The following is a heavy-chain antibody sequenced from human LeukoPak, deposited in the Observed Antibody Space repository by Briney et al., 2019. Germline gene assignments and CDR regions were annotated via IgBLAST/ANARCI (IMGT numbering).Heavy chain of an antibody. V-gene: IGHV4-59*08. Sequence: SETLSLTCNVSGDSISTYYWSWIRQPPGKGLEWIGYIYYSGSTNYNPSLKSRVTISVDTSKNQFSLKLSSVTAADTAVYYCASYSGYAIRGFDYWGQGTLVTVSS. CDR2: IYYSGST. CDR1: GDSISTYY. CDR3: ASYSGYAIRGFDY. J-gene: IGHJ4*02. D-gene: IGHD5-12*01.